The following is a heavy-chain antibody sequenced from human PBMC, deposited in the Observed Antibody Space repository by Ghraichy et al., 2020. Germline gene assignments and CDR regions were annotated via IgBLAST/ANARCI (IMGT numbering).Heavy chain of an antibody. CDR3: ARCGIVVVPAAQRAYYYYGMDV. Sequence: ESPNISCAVYGGSFSGYYWSWIRQPPGKGLEWIGEINHSGSTNYNPSLKSRVTISVDTSKNQFSLKLSSVTAADTAVYYCARCGIVVVPAAQRAYYYYGMDVWGQGTTVTVSS. J-gene: IGHJ6*02. V-gene: IGHV4-34*01. CDR2: INHSGST. D-gene: IGHD2-2*01. CDR1: GGSFSGYY.